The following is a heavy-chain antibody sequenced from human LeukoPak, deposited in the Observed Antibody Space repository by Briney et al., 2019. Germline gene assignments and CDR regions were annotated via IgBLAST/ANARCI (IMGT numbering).Heavy chain of an antibody. V-gene: IGHV4-39*01. CDR2: IYYSGST. CDR1: GXSVSSIIYY. CDR3: ARHSRSVDYGSGSYTWDY. D-gene: IGHD3-10*01. Sequence: SETLSLTCTVSGXSVSSIIYYWGWIRQPPGKGPELIGTIYYSGSTYYNVSLKSRVTISVDTSRNQFSLKLSSVTAADTAVYYCARHSRSVDYGSGSYTWDYWGQGTLVTVSS. J-gene: IGHJ4*02.